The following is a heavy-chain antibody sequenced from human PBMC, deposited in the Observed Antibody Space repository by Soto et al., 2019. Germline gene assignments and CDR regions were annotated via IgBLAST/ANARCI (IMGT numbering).Heavy chain of an antibody. J-gene: IGHJ4*02. V-gene: IGHV1-18*01. Sequence: ASVKVSCKASGYTFASYAISWMRQAPGQGLEWMGWISAYNGNTNYAQKLQGRVTMTTDTSTSTAYMELRSLRSDDTAVYYCARDKITGLFDYWGQGTLVTVSS. CDR2: ISAYNGNT. CDR3: ARDKITGLFDY. CDR1: GYTFASYA. D-gene: IGHD2-8*02.